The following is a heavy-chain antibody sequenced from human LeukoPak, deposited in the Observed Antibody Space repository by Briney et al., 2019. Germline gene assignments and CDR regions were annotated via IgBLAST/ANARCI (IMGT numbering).Heavy chain of an antibody. D-gene: IGHD3-10*01. Sequence: SETLSLTSTVPGGSVSSTSSSYFWNWMRQPPGKGLEWIGYIYHTGSTKYNPSLESRVTMSVDTFKNQFSLKLRSVTAADTAVYYCTRSIMNFYVSGTWGRGTLVTVSS. CDR1: GGSVSSTSSSYF. J-gene: IGHJ5*02. CDR2: IYHTGST. CDR3: TRSIMNFYVSGT. V-gene: IGHV4-61*01.